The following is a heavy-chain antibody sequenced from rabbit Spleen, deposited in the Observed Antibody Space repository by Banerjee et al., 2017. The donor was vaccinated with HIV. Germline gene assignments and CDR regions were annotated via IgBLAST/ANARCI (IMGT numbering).Heavy chain of an antibody. J-gene: IGHJ4*01. D-gene: IGHD1-1*01. Sequence: QEQLVESGGGLVQPGGSLKLSCKASGFDFSNYGVSWVRQAPGKGLEWIGYIEPIFGNTYYANWVNGRFTISSHNAQNTLYLQLRSLTAADTATYFCARDLAAWNSGSYAFNLWGQGTLVTVS. V-gene: IGHV1S47*01. CDR2: IEPIFGNT. CDR1: GFDFSNYG. CDR3: ARDLAAWNSGSYAFNL.